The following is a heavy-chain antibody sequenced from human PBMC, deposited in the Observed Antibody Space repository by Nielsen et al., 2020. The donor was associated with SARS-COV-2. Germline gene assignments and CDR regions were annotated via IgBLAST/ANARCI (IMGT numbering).Heavy chain of an antibody. Sequence: SETLSLTCAVYGGSFSGYYWSWIRQHPGKGLEWIGYIYYSGSTYYNPSLKSRVTISVDTSKNQFSLKLSSVTAADTAVYYCAREATYCGGDCYTYGMDVWGQGTTVTVSS. V-gene: IGHV4-31*11. CDR1: GGSFSGYY. D-gene: IGHD2-21*02. CDR3: AREATYCGGDCYTYGMDV. CDR2: IYYSGST. J-gene: IGHJ6*02.